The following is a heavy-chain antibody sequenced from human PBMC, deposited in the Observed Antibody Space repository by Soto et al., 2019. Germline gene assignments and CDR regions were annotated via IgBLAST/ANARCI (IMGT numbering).Heavy chain of an antibody. J-gene: IGHJ6*02. V-gene: IGHV3-21*01. CDR2: ISSSATYI. D-gene: IGHD6-6*01. Sequence: WGSLRLSCAASGFTFSTYSMNWVRQAPGKGLEWVSSISSSATYIYYADSVKGRFAISRDNAKNSLYLQMNNLRAEDTAVYYCARCSSSSMPYYYYGMDVWGQGTTVTVSS. CDR3: ARCSSSSMPYYYYGMDV. CDR1: GFTFSTYS.